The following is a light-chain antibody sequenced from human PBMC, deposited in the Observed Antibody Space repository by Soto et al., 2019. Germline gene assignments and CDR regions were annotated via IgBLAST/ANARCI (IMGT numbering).Light chain of an antibody. CDR3: QQSYSTPRT. J-gene: IGKJ2*01. CDR2: AAS. V-gene: IGKV1-39*01. Sequence: DLQMTQSPSSLSASVGDRVTITCRASQSISNSLNWYQQKPGKAPNLLIYAASRLQSAVPSRFSGSGSGTDFTLTISSLQPEDFATFYCQQSYSTPRTFGQGTKVESK. CDR1: QSISNS.